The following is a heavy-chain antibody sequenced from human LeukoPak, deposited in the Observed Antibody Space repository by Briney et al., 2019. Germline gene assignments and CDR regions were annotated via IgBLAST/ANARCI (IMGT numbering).Heavy chain of an antibody. CDR1: GGTFSSYA. Sequence: SVKVSCKASGGTFSSYAISWVRQAPGQGLGWMGGIIPIFGTANYAQKFQGRVTITTDESTSTAYMELSSLRSEDTAVYYCARDPHYYMDVWGKGTTVTVSS. CDR3: ARDPHYYMDV. J-gene: IGHJ6*03. CDR2: IIPIFGTA. V-gene: IGHV1-69*05.